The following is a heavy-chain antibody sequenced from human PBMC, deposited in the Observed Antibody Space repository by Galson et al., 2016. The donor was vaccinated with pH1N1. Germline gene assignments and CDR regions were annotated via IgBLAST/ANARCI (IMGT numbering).Heavy chain of an antibody. J-gene: IGHJ4*02. D-gene: IGHD2-15*01. Sequence: SVKVSCKASGYAFTDYDINWVRQGTGQGLEWMGWMNPNNDNTGYAQKFQGRVTMTRNTSISTAYMELSSLRSEDTAVYYCARGGYCSGGICSDVFDYWGQGTLVTVS. CDR1: GYAFTDYD. CDR3: ARGGYCSGGICSDVFDY. CDR2: MNPNNDNT. V-gene: IGHV1-8*01.